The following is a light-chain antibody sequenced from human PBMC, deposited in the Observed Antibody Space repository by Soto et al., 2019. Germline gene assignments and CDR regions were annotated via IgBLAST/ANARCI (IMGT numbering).Light chain of an antibody. CDR1: KSLVYSDGNTH. CDR2: RVS. J-gene: IGKJ1*01. Sequence: DVVLTQSPLSLPVNFGQPASISCRSSKSLVYSDGNTHLSWFHQRPGQSPRRLIYRVSSRDSGVPDRFSGSGSGTDLTLEISRVEAEYVGIYFCTQGTHWPRTFGHGTKVEVK. CDR3: TQGTHWPRT. V-gene: IGKV2-30*01.